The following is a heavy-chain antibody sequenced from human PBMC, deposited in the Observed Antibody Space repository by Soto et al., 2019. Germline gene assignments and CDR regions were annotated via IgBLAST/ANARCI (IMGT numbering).Heavy chain of an antibody. CDR2: IDPSDSYT. V-gene: IGHV5-10-1*01. CDR3: ARVKDDVWSGYYYYGRGV. J-gene: IGHJ6*02. D-gene: IGHD3-3*01. Sequence: GASLKISGKGSGYSFTTYWISWVRQMPGKGPEWTGRIDPSDSYTNYSPSFQGHVTISADKSISTAYLQWSSLNASDTAMYYCARVKDDVWSGYYYYGRGVWGQRTTVTVAS. CDR1: GYSFTTYW.